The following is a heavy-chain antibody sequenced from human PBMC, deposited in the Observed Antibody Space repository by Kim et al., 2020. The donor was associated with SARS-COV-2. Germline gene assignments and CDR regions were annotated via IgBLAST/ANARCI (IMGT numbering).Heavy chain of an antibody. Sequence: NPYYNPSPKSRVTISVDTSKNQFSLQLSSVTAADTAVYYCSSSSLVSSSSWGQGTLVTVSS. V-gene: IGHV4-30-2*05. J-gene: IGHJ5*02. CDR3: SSSSLVSSSS. D-gene: IGHD6-6*01. CDR2: NP.